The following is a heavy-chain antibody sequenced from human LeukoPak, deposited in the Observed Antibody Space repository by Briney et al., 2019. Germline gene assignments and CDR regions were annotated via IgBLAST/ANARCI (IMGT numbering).Heavy chain of an antibody. CDR2: INPDSGDT. D-gene: IGHD3-22*01. CDR3: ATYYDSSGYYYSRD. CDR1: GYIFTDYY. V-gene: IGHV1-2*02. J-gene: IGHJ4*02. Sequence: ASVKVSCKASGYIFTDYYLHWVRQAPGQGLEWMGWINPDSGDTNFAQKFQGRVSMTRDTSISTAYMELISLTSDDTAVYYCATYYDSSGYYYSRDWGQGTLVTVSS.